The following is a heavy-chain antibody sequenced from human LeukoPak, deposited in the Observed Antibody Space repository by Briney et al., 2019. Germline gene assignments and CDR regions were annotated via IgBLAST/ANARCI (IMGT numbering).Heavy chain of an antibody. CDR3: TRDVVVPAASYFDY. D-gene: IGHD2-2*01. CDR2: IRSKAYGGTT. CDR1: GFTFGDYA. Sequence: GGSLRLSCTASGFTFGDYAMSWVRQAPGKGLEWVSFIRSKAYGGTTEYAASVKGRFTISRDDSKSIAYLQMNSLKTEDTAVYYCTRDVVVPAASYFDYWGQGTLVTVSS. V-gene: IGHV3-49*04. J-gene: IGHJ4*02.